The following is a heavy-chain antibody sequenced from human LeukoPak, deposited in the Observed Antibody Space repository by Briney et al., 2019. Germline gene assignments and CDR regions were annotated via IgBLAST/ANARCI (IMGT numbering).Heavy chain of an antibody. D-gene: IGHD1-26*01. J-gene: IGHJ6*02. CDR2: IIPILGIA. Sequence: SVKVSCKASGGTFSSYAISWVRQAPGQGLEWMGRIIPILGIANYAQKFQGRVTITADKSTSTAYMELSSLRSEDTAVYYCASGSYYGYYGMDVWGQGTTVTASS. CDR1: GGTFSSYA. CDR3: ASGSYYGYYGMDV. V-gene: IGHV1-69*04.